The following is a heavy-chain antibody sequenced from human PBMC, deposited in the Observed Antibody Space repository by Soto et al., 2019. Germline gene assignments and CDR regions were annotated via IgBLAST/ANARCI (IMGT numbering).Heavy chain of an antibody. CDR2: IRTRGEGGTT. CDR1: GFTFTYAW. J-gene: IGHJ4*02. V-gene: IGHV3-15*07. CDR3: TEDIASTIANWGFDH. Sequence: EVQLVESGGGLVQPGGSLRLSCAASGFTFTYAWMILVRQAPGKGLECVVRIRTRGEGGTTDYAAPVKGRFSVSRDDSRTTLYLQINSLQNEDTAIYYCTEDIASTIANWGFDHWCQGTLVTVSS. D-gene: IGHD5-12*01.